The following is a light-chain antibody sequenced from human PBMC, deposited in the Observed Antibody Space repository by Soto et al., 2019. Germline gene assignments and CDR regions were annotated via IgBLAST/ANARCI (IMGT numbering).Light chain of an antibody. CDR1: QSVSSN. J-gene: IGKJ1*01. CDR2: DAS. CDR3: QQYGSLSWT. V-gene: IGKV3-20*01. Sequence: ETVLTQSPATLSLSPGERATLSCRASQSVSSNLAWYQQKPGQPPRLLIYDASKRATGIPPRFSGSGSGTDFTLTISRLEPEDFAVYYCQQYGSLSWTFGQGTKVDIK.